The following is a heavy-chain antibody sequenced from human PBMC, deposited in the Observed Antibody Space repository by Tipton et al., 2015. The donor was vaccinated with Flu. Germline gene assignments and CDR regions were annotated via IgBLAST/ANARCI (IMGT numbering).Heavy chain of an antibody. CDR3: ARPFPGSGYALD. V-gene: IGHV5-51*01. CDR2: IYPGDSDT. Sequence: QSGPEVKKPGESLRISCKGSGYNFTSYWIGWVRQMPGKGLEWMGIIYPGDSDTRYSPSFQGRVTISADKSISTTYLQWGSLEASDSAMYYCARPFPGSGYALDWGQGTLVTVSS. D-gene: IGHD5-12*01. CDR1: GYNFTSYW. J-gene: IGHJ4*02.